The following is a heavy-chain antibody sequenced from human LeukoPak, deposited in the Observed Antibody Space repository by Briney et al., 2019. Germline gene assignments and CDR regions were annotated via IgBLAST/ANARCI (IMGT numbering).Heavy chain of an antibody. Sequence: ASVKVSCKASGYTFTGYYMHWVRQAPGQGLEWMGWINPNSGGTNYAQKFQGRVTMTRDTSISTAYMELSRLRSDDTAVYYCARVMRTLGEDYDFWSGYSDFDYWGQGTLVTVSS. J-gene: IGHJ4*02. CDR2: INPNSGGT. V-gene: IGHV1-2*02. CDR3: ARVMRTLGEDYDFWSGYSDFDY. CDR1: GYTFTGYY. D-gene: IGHD3-3*01.